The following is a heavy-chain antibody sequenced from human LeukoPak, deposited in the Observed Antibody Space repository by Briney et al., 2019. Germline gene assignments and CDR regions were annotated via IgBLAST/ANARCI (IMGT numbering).Heavy chain of an antibody. V-gene: IGHV1-69*05. D-gene: IGHD2-2*01. J-gene: IGHJ5*02. CDR2: IIPIFGTA. CDR1: GGTFSSYA. CDR3: ARGLPAAKAVFDWFDP. Sequence: SVKVSCKASGGTFSSYAISWVRQAPGQGLEWMGGIIPIFGTANYAQKFQGRVTITTDESTSTAYMELSSLRSEDTAVYYCARGLPAAKAVFDWFDPWGQGTLVTVSS.